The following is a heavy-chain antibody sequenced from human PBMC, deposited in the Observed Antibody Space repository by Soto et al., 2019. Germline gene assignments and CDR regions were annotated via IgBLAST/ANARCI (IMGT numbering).Heavy chain of an antibody. V-gene: IGHV4-31*03. CDR3: ARGGMGDCSSTSCYKGHYYYGMDV. CDR2: IYYSGST. J-gene: IGHJ6*02. Sequence: NPSETLSLTCTVSGGSISSGGYYWSWIRQHPGKGLEWIGYIYYSGSTYYNPSLKSRVTISVDTSKNQFSLKLSSVTAAATAVYYCARGGMGDCSSTSCYKGHYYYGMDVWGQGTTVTVSS. D-gene: IGHD2-2*02. CDR1: GGSISSGGYY.